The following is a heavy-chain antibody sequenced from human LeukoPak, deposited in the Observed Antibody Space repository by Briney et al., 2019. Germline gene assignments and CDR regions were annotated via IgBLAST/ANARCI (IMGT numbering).Heavy chain of an antibody. CDR1: EYTFTGYY. CDR2: INPNSGGT. D-gene: IGHD3-3*01. Sequence: ASVKVSCKACEYTFTGYYMHWVRQAPGQGLEWMGWINPNSGGTNYAQKLQGRVTMTTDTFTSTAYMELRSLRSDDTAVYYCARDPGGLRFLEWRNWFDPWGQGTLVTVSS. CDR3: ARDPGGLRFLEWRNWFDP. J-gene: IGHJ5*02. V-gene: IGHV1-2*02.